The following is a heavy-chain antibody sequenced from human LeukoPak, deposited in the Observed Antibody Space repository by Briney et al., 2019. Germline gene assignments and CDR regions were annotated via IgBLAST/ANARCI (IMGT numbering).Heavy chain of an antibody. CDR1: GGSISSSSYY. Sequence: SETLSLTCSVSGGSISSSSYYWGWIRQPPGKGLEWIGNIYYSGSTYYNPSLKSRVTISVDTSKNQFSLKLSSVTAADTAVYYCARGTRTYYDFWSGFHDYWGQGTLVTVSS. CDR3: ARGTRTYYDFWSGFHDY. J-gene: IGHJ4*02. D-gene: IGHD3-3*01. V-gene: IGHV4-39*07. CDR2: IYYSGST.